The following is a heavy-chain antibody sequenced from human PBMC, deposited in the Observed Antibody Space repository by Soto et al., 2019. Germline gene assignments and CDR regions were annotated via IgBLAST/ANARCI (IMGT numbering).Heavy chain of an antibody. Sequence: QLQLQESGPGLVKPSEALSLTCSVSGGSISSSSYYWGWIRQPPGKGLEWIGSIYYSGSTYYNPSLKSRVTISIDKSKNQFSLKLSSLTAAHTAVYYCARLEGLATISYYFDFWGQGTLVTVSS. CDR1: GGSISSSSYY. J-gene: IGHJ4*02. D-gene: IGHD3-9*01. V-gene: IGHV4-39*01. CDR3: ARLEGLATISYYFDF. CDR2: IYYSGST.